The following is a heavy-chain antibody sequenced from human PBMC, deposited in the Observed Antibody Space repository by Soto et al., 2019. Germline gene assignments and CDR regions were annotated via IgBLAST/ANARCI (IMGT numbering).Heavy chain of an antibody. CDR3: AKDPQWLVRENWFDP. V-gene: IGHV3-23*01. J-gene: IGHJ5*02. Sequence: GGSLRLSCAASGFTFGSYAMSWVRQAPGKGLEWVSAISGSGGSTYYADSVKGRFTISRDNSKNTLYLQMNSLRAEDTAVYYCAKDPQWLVRENWFDPWGQGTLVTVSS. CDR1: GFTFGSYA. CDR2: ISGSGGST. D-gene: IGHD6-19*01.